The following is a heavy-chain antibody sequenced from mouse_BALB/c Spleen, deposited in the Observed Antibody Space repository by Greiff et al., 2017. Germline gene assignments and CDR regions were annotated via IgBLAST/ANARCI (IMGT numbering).Heavy chain of an antibody. J-gene: IGHJ1*01. Sequence: VQLQQSGTVLARPGASVKMSCKASGYSFTSYWMHWVKQRPGQGLEWIGAIYPGNSDTSYNQKFKGKAKLTAVTSASTAYMELSSLTNEDSAVYYSTRDPYDYGYFDVWGAGTTVTVSS. CDR2: IYPGNSDT. CDR3: TRDPYDYGYFDV. D-gene: IGHD2-3*01. V-gene: IGHV1-5*01. CDR1: GYSFTSYW.